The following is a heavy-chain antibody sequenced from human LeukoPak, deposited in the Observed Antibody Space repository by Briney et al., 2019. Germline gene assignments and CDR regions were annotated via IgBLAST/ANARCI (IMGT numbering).Heavy chain of an antibody. V-gene: IGHV3-48*01. CDR3: AREIGGYSGYGYYFDS. D-gene: IGHD5-12*01. CDR1: GFTFSTYN. Sequence: GGSLRLSRAASGFTFSTYNMNWVRQAPGKGLEWVSYISSSSSVIFYADSLKGRFTISRDNAKNLLYLQMNSLRAEDSALYYCAREIGGYSGYGYYFDSWGQGILVTVSS. J-gene: IGHJ4*02. CDR2: ISSSSSVI.